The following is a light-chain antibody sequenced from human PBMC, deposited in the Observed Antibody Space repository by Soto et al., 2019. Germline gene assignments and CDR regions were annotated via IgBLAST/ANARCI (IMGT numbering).Light chain of an antibody. V-gene: IGLV2-14*01. Sequence: QSALTQPASVSGSPGQSITIACAGTMRDVGAYNLVSWYQQHPGRAPQLIIYEVRNRPSGISFRFSGSKSGNTASLTISGLQAEDEADYYCSSYTSKSSLIFGGGTKVTV. CDR1: MRDVGAYNL. CDR2: EVR. J-gene: IGLJ2*01. CDR3: SSYTSKSSLI.